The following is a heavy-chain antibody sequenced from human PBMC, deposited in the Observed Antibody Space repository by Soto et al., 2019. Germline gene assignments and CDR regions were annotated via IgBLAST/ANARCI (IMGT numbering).Heavy chain of an antibody. Sequence: ASVKVSCKASGYTFTSYDINWVRQATGQGLEWMGWINPNSGNTGYAQKLKGRVTMTPDTSTSTANMELRSLRSDDTAVYYCVLGYCITMVRGVNDAFDIWGQGTMVTVSS. CDR1: GYTFTSYD. J-gene: IGHJ3*02. V-gene: IGHV1-8*01. CDR3: VLGYCITMVRGVNDAFDI. CDR2: INPNSGNT. D-gene: IGHD3-10*01.